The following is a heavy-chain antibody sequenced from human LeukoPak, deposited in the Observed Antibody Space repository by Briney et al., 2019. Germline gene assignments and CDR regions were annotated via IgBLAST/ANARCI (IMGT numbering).Heavy chain of an antibody. CDR2: ISSGSSTI. Sequence: PGGSLRLSCAASGFTFSSYSLTWVRQAPGKGLDRVAHISSGSSTILYADSVKGRFTISRDNAKNSLYLQMNSLRDEDTSVYYCARGGGAGSWYTDYWGQGTLVTVSS. D-gene: IGHD6-13*01. V-gene: IGHV3-48*02. J-gene: IGHJ4*02. CDR1: GFTFSSYS. CDR3: ARGGGAGSWYTDY.